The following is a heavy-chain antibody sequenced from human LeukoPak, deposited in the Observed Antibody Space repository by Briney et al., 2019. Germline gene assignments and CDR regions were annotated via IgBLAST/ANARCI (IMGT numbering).Heavy chain of an antibody. D-gene: IGHD5-18*01. CDR2: ISYDGSNK. V-gene: IGHV3-30*04. J-gene: IGHJ4*02. CDR3: ASVDTATHFDY. Sequence: GGSLRLSCAASGFTFSSYAMHWVRQAPGKGLEWVAVISYDGSNKYYADSVKGRCTISRDNAKNSLYLQMKSLRAEDTAVYYCASVDTATHFDYWGQGTLVTVSS. CDR1: GFTFSSYA.